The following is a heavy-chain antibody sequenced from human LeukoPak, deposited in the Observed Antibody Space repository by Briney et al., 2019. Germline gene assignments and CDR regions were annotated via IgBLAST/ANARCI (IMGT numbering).Heavy chain of an antibody. CDR1: GYTFTGYY. CDR3: ARGSDSSGWYPSY. V-gene: IGHV1-2*02. D-gene: IGHD6-19*01. Sequence: GASVKVSCKASGYTFTGYYMHWVRQAPGQGLEWMGWINPNSGGTNYAQKLQGRVTMTRDTSISTAYMELSRLRSDDTAVYYCARGSDSSGWYPSYWGQGTLVTVSS. CDR2: INPNSGGT. J-gene: IGHJ4*02.